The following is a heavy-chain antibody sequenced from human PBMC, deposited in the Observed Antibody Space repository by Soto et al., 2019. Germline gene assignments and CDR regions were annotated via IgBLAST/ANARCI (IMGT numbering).Heavy chain of an antibody. CDR2: IYYSGST. D-gene: IGHD3-3*01. J-gene: IGHJ5*02. CDR1: GCSIYSYF. Sequence: SYTLSLTLTASGCSIYSYFWSCIRQPPGKGLEWIGYIYYSGSTNYNPSLKSRVTISVDTSKNQFSLKLSSVTAADTAVYYCARVLFGRGNWFDPWGQGTLVTVSS. V-gene: IGHV4-59*07. CDR3: ARVLFGRGNWFDP.